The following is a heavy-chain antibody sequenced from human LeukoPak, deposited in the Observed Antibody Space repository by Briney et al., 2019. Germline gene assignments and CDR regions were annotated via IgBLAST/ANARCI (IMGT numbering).Heavy chain of an antibody. V-gene: IGHV3-15*01. Sequence: PGGSLRLSCAASGFTFSNAWMSWVRQAPGKGLEWVGRIKSKTDGGTTDYAAPVKGRFTISRDDSKNTLYLQMNSLKTEDTAVYYCTTRGYGGCDLRDYWGQGTLVTVSS. J-gene: IGHJ4*02. CDR2: IKSKTDGGTT. CDR1: GFTFSNAW. D-gene: IGHD5-12*01. CDR3: TTRGYGGCDLRDY.